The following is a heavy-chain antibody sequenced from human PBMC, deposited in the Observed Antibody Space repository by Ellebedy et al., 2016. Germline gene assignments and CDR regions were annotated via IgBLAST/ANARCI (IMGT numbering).Heavy chain of an antibody. CDR3: AKWDYEDY. Sequence: GESLKISXAASGFTFSSYGMHWVRQAPGKGLEWVAVISYDGSNKYYADSVKGRFTISRDNSKNTLYLQMNSLRAEDTAVYYCAKWDYEDYWGQGTLVTVSS. CDR2: ISYDGSNK. D-gene: IGHD4-17*01. J-gene: IGHJ4*02. CDR1: GFTFSSYG. V-gene: IGHV3-30*18.